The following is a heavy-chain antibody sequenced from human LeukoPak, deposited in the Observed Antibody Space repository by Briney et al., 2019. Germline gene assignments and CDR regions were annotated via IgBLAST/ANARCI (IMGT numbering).Heavy chain of an antibody. Sequence: GGSLRLSCAASGFTFSSYSMNWVRQAPGKGLEWVSSISSSSSYIYYADSVKSRFTISRDNAKNSLYLQMNSLRAEDTAVYYCARDHAFGGVIALDYWGKGTLVTVSS. V-gene: IGHV3-21*01. CDR3: ARDHAFGGVIALDY. CDR2: ISSSSSYI. D-gene: IGHD3-16*02. CDR1: GFTFSSYS. J-gene: IGHJ4*02.